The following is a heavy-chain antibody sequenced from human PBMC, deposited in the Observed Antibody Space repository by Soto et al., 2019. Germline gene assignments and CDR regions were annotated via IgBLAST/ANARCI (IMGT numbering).Heavy chain of an antibody. D-gene: IGHD2-15*01. CDR1: GFSLSAPGVG. Sequence: SGPTLVNPTETLTLTCSFSGFSLSAPGVGVGWVRQPRGQALEFLALIYWDDDQKFRPSLRNRLTISKDTSKNEVVLTMTNMDSVDSGTYYCVHTPNYRLGGLHYWGRGALVTVSS. J-gene: IGHJ4*02. CDR3: VHTPNYRLGGLHY. V-gene: IGHV2-5*02. CDR2: IYWDDDQ.